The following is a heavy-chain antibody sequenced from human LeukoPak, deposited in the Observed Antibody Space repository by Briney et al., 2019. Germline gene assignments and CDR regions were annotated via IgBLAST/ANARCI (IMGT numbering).Heavy chain of an antibody. V-gene: IGHV3-48*03. CDR1: GFTFSSYE. Sequence: GGSLRLSCAASGFTFSSYEMNWVRQAPGKGLEWVSYISSSGSTIYYADSVKGRFTISRDNAKNSLFLQMNSLRADDTAFYYCTSSYGSGRTNYWYFDLWGLGTLVTVSS. CDR2: ISSSGSTI. CDR3: TSSYGSGRTNYWYFDL. J-gene: IGHJ2*01. D-gene: IGHD3-10*01.